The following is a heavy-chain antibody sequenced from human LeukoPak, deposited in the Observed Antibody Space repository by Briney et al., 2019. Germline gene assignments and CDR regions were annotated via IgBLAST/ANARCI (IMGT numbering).Heavy chain of an antibody. CDR3: AKDRLWNYDFWSAGDY. V-gene: IGHV3-23*01. D-gene: IGHD3-3*01. CDR2: ISGSGGST. CDR1: GFTFSSYA. J-gene: IGHJ4*02. Sequence: GGSLRLSCAASGFTFSSYAMSWVRQAPGKGLEWVSAISGSGGSTYYADSVKGRFTISRDNSKNTLYLRMNSLRAEDTAVYYCAKDRLWNYDFWSAGDYWGQGTLVTVSS.